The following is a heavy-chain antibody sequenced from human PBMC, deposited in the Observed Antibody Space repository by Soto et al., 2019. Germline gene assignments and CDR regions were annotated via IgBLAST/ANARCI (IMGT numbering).Heavy chain of an antibody. CDR2: IIPILGIA. CDR1: GGTFSSYT. V-gene: IGHV1-69*08. CDR3: AREYCGGDCDTREFDY. J-gene: IGHJ4*02. Sequence: QVQLVQSGAEVKKPGSSVKVSCKASGGTFSSYTISWVRQAPGQGLEWMGRIIPILGIANYAQKFQGRVTIPADKYTRTAGMERSSLRSEVTAVYYCAREYCGGDCDTREFDYWGQGTLVTVSS. D-gene: IGHD2-21*02.